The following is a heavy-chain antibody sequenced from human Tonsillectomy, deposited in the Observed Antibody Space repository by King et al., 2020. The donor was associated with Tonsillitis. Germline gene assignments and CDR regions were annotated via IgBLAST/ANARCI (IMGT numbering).Heavy chain of an antibody. J-gene: IGHJ4*02. CDR2: IIPIFGTA. D-gene: IGHD3-22*01. V-gene: IGHV1-69*01. Sequence: VQLVESGAEVKKPGSSVKVSCTASGGTFSSFAISWVRQAPGQGLEWMGGIIPIFGTANYAQKFQGRVTITADESTSTAYMELSSLRSEDTAVYYCARGDYYDSSGYYYFDYWGQGTLVTVSS. CDR1: GGTFSSFA. CDR3: ARGDYYDSSGYYYFDY.